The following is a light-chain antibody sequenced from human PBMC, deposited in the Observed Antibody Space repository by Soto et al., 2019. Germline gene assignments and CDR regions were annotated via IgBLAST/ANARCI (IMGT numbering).Light chain of an antibody. CDR2: KAS. V-gene: IGKV1-5*03. Sequence: DIQMTQSPSTLATSVGDRVTITCPASQSISSWLAWYQQKPGKAPKLLIYKASSLESGVPSRFSGSGSGTEFTLTLSSLQPDDFATYYCQQYNNSPYTFGQGTKLEIK. CDR1: QSISSW. J-gene: IGKJ2*01. CDR3: QQYNNSPYT.